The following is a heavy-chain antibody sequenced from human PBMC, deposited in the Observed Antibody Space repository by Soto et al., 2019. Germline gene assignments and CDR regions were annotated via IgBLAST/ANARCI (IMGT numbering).Heavy chain of an antibody. CDR1: GFTFRSDA. V-gene: IGHV3-23*01. J-gene: IGHJ4*02. CDR2: ISGSGVST. CDR3: AKDIELIAVAGDY. D-gene: IGHD6-19*01. Sequence: EVQLLESGGGLVQPWGSLRLSCAASGFTFRSDAMSWVRQAPGKGLEWVSAISGSGVSTYYADSVKGRFTISRDNSKNTLYRQMNSLRAEDTAVYYCAKDIELIAVAGDYWGQGTLVTVSS.